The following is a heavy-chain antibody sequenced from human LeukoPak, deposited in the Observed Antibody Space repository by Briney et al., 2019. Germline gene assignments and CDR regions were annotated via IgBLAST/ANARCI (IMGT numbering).Heavy chain of an antibody. D-gene: IGHD4-11*01. CDR3: ATPRGDSNYPLDDAFDI. V-gene: IGHV1-69*01. CDR1: GGTFSSYA. Sequence: SVKVSCKASGGTFSSYAISWVRQAPAQGLEWMGGIIPIFGTANYAQKFQGRVTITADESTSTAYMELSSLRSEDTAVYYCATPRGDSNYPLDDAFDIWGQGTMVTVSS. J-gene: IGHJ3*02. CDR2: IIPIFGTA.